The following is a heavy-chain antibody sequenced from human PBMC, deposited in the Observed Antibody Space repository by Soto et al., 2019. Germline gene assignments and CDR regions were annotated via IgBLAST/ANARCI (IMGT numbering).Heavy chain of an antibody. D-gene: IGHD1-26*01. CDR1: GFTFSSDA. Sequence: GGSLRLSCAASGFTFSSDAMSWVRQAPGKGLEWVSAISGSGGSTYYADSVKGRFTISRDNSKNTLYLQMNSLRAEDTAVYYCAKDGVTGSYYWPFDYWGQGTLVTVSS. V-gene: IGHV3-23*01. CDR3: AKDGVTGSYYWPFDY. J-gene: IGHJ4*02. CDR2: ISGSGGST.